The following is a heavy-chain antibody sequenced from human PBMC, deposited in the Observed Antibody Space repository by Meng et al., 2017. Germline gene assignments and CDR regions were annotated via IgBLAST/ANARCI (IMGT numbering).Heavy chain of an antibody. Sequence: SETLSLTCTVSGYSISSGYYWGWIRQPPGKGLEWIGSIYHSGSTYYNPSLKSRVTISVDTSKNQFSLKLSSVTAADTAVYYCAGFLAGGDVWGSAPYWGRGTLVTVSS. CDR2: IYHSGST. J-gene: IGHJ4*02. D-gene: IGHD3-16*01. V-gene: IGHV4-38-2*02. CDR1: GYSISSGYY. CDR3: AGFLAGGDVWGSAPY.